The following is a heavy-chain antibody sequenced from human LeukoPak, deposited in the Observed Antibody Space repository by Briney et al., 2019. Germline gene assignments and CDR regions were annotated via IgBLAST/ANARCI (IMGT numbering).Heavy chain of an antibody. CDR3: AKGNGWYYFDY. CDR1: GFTFSSYA. V-gene: IGHV3-23*01. D-gene: IGHD6-19*01. J-gene: IGHJ4*02. CDR2: ITTGGGTT. Sequence: GGSLRLSCAASGFTFSSYAMTWVRQAPGKGLEWVSAITTGGGTTYYADSVKGRFTISRDNSQNTLYLQVNSLRAEDTAVYYCAKGNGWYYFDYWGQGTLATVSS.